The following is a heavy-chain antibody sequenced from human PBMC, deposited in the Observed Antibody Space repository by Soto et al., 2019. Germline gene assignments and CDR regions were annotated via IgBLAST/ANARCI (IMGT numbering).Heavy chain of an antibody. CDR1: GYTFTSYA. Sequence: QVRLVQSGAAVKKPGASVKFSCKASGYTFTSYAMQWVRQAPGQRLARMGWINAGNGNTKYSQKFQGRVTITRDTSASPAYMELSSLRAEDTAGYYCARTRAAAGVTIVVVIEDAFDIWGQGTMVTVSS. V-gene: IGHV1-3*01. D-gene: IGHD3-22*01. J-gene: IGHJ3*02. CDR2: INAGNGNT. CDR3: ARTRAAAGVTIVVVIEDAFDI.